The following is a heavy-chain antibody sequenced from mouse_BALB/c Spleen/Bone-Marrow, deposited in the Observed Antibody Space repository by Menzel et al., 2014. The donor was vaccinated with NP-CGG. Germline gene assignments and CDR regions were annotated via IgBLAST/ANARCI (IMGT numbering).Heavy chain of an antibody. D-gene: IGHD1-2*01. V-gene: IGHV1-52*01. J-gene: IGHJ4*01. Sequence: QVQLQQSGAELVRPGASVKLSCKASGYTFTSYWMNWVKQRPEQGLEWIGRIDPYDSETHYNQKFKNKAILTVDKSSSTAYMQLSSLTSEGSAVYYCARGGGSYAMDYWGQGTSVTVSS. CDR3: ARGGGSYAMDY. CDR2: IDPYDSET. CDR1: GYTFTSYW.